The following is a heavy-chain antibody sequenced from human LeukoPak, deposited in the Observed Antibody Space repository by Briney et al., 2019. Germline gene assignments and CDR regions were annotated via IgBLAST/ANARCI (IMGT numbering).Heavy chain of an antibody. J-gene: IGHJ4*02. Sequence: PGGSLRLSCAASGFTFSSYAMSWVRQAPGKGLEWVTAISGSGGSTYYADSVKGRFTISRDNSKNTLYLQMNSLRAEDTAVYYCARAEALSDNSGYYEDYWGQGTLVTVSS. CDR3: ARAEALSDNSGYYEDY. CDR1: GFTFSSYA. D-gene: IGHD3-22*01. V-gene: IGHV3-23*01. CDR2: ISGSGGST.